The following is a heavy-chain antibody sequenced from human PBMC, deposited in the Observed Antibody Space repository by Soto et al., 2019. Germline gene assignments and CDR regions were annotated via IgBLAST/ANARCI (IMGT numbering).Heavy chain of an antibody. Sequence: GWALRVSCAASGFTFSSYSMNWVRQAPGKGLEWVSSISSSSSYIYYADSVKGRFTISRDNAKNSLYLQMNSLRAEDTAVYYCESDRDWLPIDYWGQGTLVTVSS. CDR3: ESDRDWLPIDY. D-gene: IGHD5-12*01. J-gene: IGHJ4*02. V-gene: IGHV3-21*01. CDR1: GFTFSSYS. CDR2: ISSSSSYI.